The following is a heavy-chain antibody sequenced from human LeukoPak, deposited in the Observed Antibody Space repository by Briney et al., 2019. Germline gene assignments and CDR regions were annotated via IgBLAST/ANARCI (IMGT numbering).Heavy chain of an antibody. J-gene: IGHJ4*02. CDR1: GGSFSGYY. Sequence: SETLSLTCAVNGGSFSGYYWNWIRQPPGKGLEWIGEINHSGSTNYNPSLKSRVTISLDTSKNQFSLKLSSVTAADTAIYYCARGPPRYSSSWYGDYWGQGTLVTVSS. D-gene: IGHD6-13*01. CDR2: INHSGST. V-gene: IGHV4-34*01. CDR3: ARGPPRYSSSWYGDY.